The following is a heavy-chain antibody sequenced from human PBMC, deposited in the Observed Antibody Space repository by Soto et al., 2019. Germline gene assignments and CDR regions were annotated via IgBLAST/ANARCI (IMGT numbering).Heavy chain of an antibody. CDR3: ARDRGATIFGVVYYYGMDV. D-gene: IGHD3-3*01. V-gene: IGHV1-69*01. J-gene: IGHJ6*02. Sequence: QVQLVQSGAEVKKPGSSVKVSCKASGGTFSSYAISWVRQAPGQGLEWMGGIIPIFGTANYAQKFQGRVTITADESTSTAHMGLRSLRSEDTAVYYCARDRGATIFGVVYYYGMDVWGQGTTVTVSS. CDR1: GGTFSSYA. CDR2: IIPIFGTA.